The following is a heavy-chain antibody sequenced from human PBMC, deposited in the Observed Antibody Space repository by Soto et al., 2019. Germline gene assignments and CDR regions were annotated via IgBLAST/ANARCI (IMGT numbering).Heavy chain of an antibody. CDR1: GFTFSSYS. CDR2: ISSSSSYI. V-gene: IGHV3-21*01. J-gene: IGHJ3*02. Sequence: GGSLRLSCAASGFTFSSYSMNWVRQAPGKGLEWVSSISSSSSYIYYADSVKGRFTISRDNAKISLYLQMNSLRAEDTAVYYCARAHARWGVAARPNRAFDIWGQGTMVTVSS. CDR3: ARAHARWGVAARPNRAFDI. D-gene: IGHD6-6*01.